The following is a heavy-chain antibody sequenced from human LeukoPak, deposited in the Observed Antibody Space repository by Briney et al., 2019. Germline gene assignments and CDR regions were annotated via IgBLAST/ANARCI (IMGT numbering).Heavy chain of an antibody. CDR2: IYWDDDK. Sequence: SGPTLVNPTQTLTLTCTLSGFSLSTSGVGVGWIRQRTGKALEWLALIYWDDDKRYSPSLKSRLTITKDTSKNQVVLTMTNMDPVDTATYYCLHNDNWNWFDPWGQGTLVTVSS. CDR3: LHNDNWNWFDP. V-gene: IGHV2-5*02. D-gene: IGHD3-9*01. J-gene: IGHJ5*02. CDR1: GFSLSTSGVG.